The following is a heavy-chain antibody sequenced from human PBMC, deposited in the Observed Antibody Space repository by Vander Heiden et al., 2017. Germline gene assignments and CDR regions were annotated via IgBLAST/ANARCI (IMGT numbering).Heavy chain of an antibody. Sequence: QVQLQASGPGLEKPSETLSLTCTVSGGSSSNYYWSWIRQPPGKGLEWNGYIYDGGRTNYNPSLKSRVTISVGTSKNQYTLKLSSVTAADTAVYYCARDGAVAGMGSFDYWGQGALVTVSS. D-gene: IGHD6-19*01. J-gene: IGHJ4*02. V-gene: IGHV4-59*01. CDR1: GGSSSNYY. CDR3: ARDGAVAGMGSFDY. CDR2: IYDGGRT.